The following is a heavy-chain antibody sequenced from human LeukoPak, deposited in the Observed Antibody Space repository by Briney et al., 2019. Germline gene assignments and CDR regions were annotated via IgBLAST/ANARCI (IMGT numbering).Heavy chain of an antibody. CDR1: GYTFTSYD. D-gene: IGHD6-19*01. CDR2: MNPNSGGT. CDR3: ARAKLSGWYYYYYMDV. J-gene: IGHJ6*03. Sequence: ASVKVSCKASGYTFTSYDINWVRQATGQGLEWMGWMNPNSGGTNYAQKFQGRVTMTRDTSISTAYMELSRLRSDDTAVYYCARAKLSGWYYYYYMDVWGKGTTVTVSS. V-gene: IGHV1-2*02.